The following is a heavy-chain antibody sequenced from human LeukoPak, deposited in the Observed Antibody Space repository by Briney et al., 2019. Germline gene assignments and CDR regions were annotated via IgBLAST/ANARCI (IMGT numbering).Heavy chain of an antibody. CDR3: ARVLDYYDSSGYYRPKYNWFDP. V-gene: IGHV1-69*04. CDR2: IIPILGIA. Sequence: SVKVSCKASGGTFSSYAISWVRQAPGQGLEWMGRIIPILGIANYAQKFQGRVTITADKSTSTAYMELSSLRSEDTAVYYCARVLDYYDSSGYYRPKYNWFDPWGQGTLVTVSS. J-gene: IGHJ5*02. CDR1: GGTFSSYA. D-gene: IGHD3-22*01.